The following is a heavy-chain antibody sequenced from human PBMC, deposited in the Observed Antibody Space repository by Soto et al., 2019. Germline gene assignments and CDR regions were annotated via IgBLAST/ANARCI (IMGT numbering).Heavy chain of an antibody. D-gene: IGHD5-18*01. CDR2: INLDGSEK. Sequence: EVQLVESGGGLVQPGGSLRLSCAASGFTFRPNWLSWARQVPGKGLEWVANINLDGSEKNYVDSVKGRFTISRDNARNSLYLQMSSLRAEDTALYYCARDGSTSWYSYDYHGMDVWGQGTTVTVSS. V-gene: IGHV3-7*05. CDR1: GFTFRPNW. J-gene: IGHJ6*02. CDR3: ARDGSTSWYSYDYHGMDV.